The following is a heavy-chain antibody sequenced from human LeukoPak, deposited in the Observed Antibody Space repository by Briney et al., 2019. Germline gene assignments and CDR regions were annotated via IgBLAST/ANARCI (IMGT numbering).Heavy chain of an antibody. V-gene: IGHV3-21*01. CDR3: ARVCSGGGCTRNFDY. Sequence: GGSLRLSCAASGFTFSSHSMNWVRQAPGKGLEWVSSISSSSSYIYYADSVKGRFTISRDNAKNSLYLQMNSLRAEDTAVYYCARVCSGGGCTRNFDYWGQGTLVTVSS. CDR1: GFTFSSHS. D-gene: IGHD2-15*01. CDR2: ISSSSSYI. J-gene: IGHJ4*02.